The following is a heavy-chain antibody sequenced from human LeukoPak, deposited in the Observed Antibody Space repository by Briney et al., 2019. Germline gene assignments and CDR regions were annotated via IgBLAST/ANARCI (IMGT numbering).Heavy chain of an antibody. Sequence: ASVKVSCKVSGYTLTELSMHWVRQAPGKGLEWMGGFDPEDGETIYAQKFQGRVTMTEDTSTDTAYMELSSLRSEDAAVYYCARGIAVAGKGPFDYWGQGTLVTVSS. V-gene: IGHV1-24*01. CDR3: ARGIAVAGKGPFDY. CDR1: GYTLTELS. D-gene: IGHD6-19*01. J-gene: IGHJ4*02. CDR2: FDPEDGET.